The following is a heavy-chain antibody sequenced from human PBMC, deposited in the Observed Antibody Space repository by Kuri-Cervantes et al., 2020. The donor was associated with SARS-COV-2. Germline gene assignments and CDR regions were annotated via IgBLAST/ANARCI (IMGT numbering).Heavy chain of an antibody. V-gene: IGHV4-59*01. CDR2: IYYSGST. D-gene: IGHD5-18*01. CDR3: ARLRPPSGYGYEPYVDY. Sequence: SETLSLTCTVSGGSISSYYWSWIRQPPGKGLEWIGYIYYSGSTNYNPSLKSRVTISVDTSKNQFSLKLSAVTAADTAVYYCARLRPPSGYGYEPYVDYWGQGTLVTVSS. J-gene: IGHJ4*02. CDR1: GGSISSYY.